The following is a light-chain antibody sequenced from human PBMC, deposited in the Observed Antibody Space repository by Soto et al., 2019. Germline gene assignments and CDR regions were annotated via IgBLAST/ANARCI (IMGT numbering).Light chain of an antibody. CDR3: QQRSNWPIT. V-gene: IGKV3-11*01. J-gene: IGKJ5*01. CDR2: DTS. CDR1: QSVSSTY. Sequence: ILLTQSPSTLSLSPGERATLSCRASQSVSSTYLAWYQQKPGQAPRLLIYDTSNRATGIPARFSGSGSGTDFTLTISSLEPEDFAVYYCQQRSNWPITFGQGTRLEIK.